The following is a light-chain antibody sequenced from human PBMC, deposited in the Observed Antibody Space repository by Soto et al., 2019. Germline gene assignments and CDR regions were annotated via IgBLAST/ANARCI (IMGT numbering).Light chain of an antibody. CDR3: QQYHSDSFT. CDR1: QSISSW. Sequence: DIQMTQSPSTLSASVGDRVTITSRASQSISSWLASYQRKPRKALKLLIYDASSLDSGVPSRFSASGSWTESTLTISSLQPDDFASYYCQQYHSDSFTFGPWAKVFIK. V-gene: IGKV1-5*01. CDR2: DAS. J-gene: IGKJ3*01.